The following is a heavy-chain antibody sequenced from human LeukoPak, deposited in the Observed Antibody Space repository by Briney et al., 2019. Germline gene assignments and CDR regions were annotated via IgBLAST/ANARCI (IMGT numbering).Heavy chain of an antibody. V-gene: IGHV3-7*05. CDR3: ARLTSVGYCSGGSCYFWEDAKWFDP. Sequence: GGSLRLSCAASGFTFSSYWMSWVRQAPGKGLEWVANIKQDGSEKYYVDSVKGRFTISREKDKNSLSLQMNSLRAEATPVYYCARLTSVGYCSGGSCYFWEDAKWFDPWGQGTLVTVSS. D-gene: IGHD2-15*01. J-gene: IGHJ5*02. CDR2: IKQDGSEK. CDR1: GFTFSSYW.